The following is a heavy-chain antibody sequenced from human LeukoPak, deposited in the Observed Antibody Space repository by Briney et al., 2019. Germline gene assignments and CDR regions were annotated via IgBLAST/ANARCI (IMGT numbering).Heavy chain of an antibody. Sequence: SETLSLTCTVSGDSISSSSYYWGWIRQPPGKGLEWIGSIYYSGSTNYNPSLKSRVTISVDTSKNQFSLKLSSVTAADTAVYYCARRRYGMDVWGQGTTVTVSS. CDR2: IYYSGST. J-gene: IGHJ6*02. V-gene: IGHV4-39*07. CDR3: ARRRYGMDV. CDR1: GDSISSSSYY.